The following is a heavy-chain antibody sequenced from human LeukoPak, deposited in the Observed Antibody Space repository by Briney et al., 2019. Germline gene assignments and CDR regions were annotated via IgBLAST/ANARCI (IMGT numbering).Heavy chain of an antibody. CDR1: GGSISSYY. V-gene: IGHV4-59*08. CDR3: ARPTAGGMEYAFDI. D-gene: IGHD3-16*01. J-gene: IGHJ3*02. CDR2: IYYSGST. Sequence: SETLSLTCTVSGGSISSYYWSWIRQPPGKGLEWIGYIYYSGSTNYNPSLKSRVTISVDTSKNQFSLKLSSVTAADTAVYYCARPTAGGMEYAFDIWGQGTMVTVSS.